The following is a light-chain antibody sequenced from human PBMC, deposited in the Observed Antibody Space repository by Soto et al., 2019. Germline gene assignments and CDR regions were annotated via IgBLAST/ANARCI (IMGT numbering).Light chain of an antibody. J-gene: IGKJ1*01. CDR1: ESISRW. CDR3: QQYNSYSPWT. CDR2: KAS. Sequence: DSQMTQAPSPLSASVRARVTITCPASESISRWLAWYQQKPGKAPKLLIYKASSLESGVPSRFSGSGSGTEFTLTISSLQPDDFATYYCQQYNSYSPWTFGQGTKVDI. V-gene: IGKV1-5*03.